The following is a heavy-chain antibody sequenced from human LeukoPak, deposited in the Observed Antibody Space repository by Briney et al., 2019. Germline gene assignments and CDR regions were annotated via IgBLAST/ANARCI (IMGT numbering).Heavy chain of an antibody. CDR1: GFTFSSYA. V-gene: IGHV3-23*01. D-gene: IGHD5-18*01. J-gene: IGHJ5*02. CDR3: AKDPARGYSYGYGWFDP. CDR2: ISGSGGST. Sequence: PGGSLRLSCAASGFTFSSYAMSWVRQAPGKGLEWVSAISGSGGSTYYADSVKGRFTISRDNSKSTLYLQMNSLRAEDTAVYYCAKDPARGYSYGYGWFDPWGQGTLVTVSS.